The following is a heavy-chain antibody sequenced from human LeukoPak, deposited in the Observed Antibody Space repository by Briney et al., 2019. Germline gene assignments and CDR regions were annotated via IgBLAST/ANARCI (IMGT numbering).Heavy chain of an antibody. Sequence: SETLSLTCAVSGYSISSGYYWGWIRQPPGKGLEWIGSIYHSGSTYYNPSLKSRVTISVDTSKNQFSLKLSSVTAADTAVYYCARERNYDFWSGSQGPMDVWDKGTTVTVSS. V-gene: IGHV4-38-2*02. D-gene: IGHD3-3*01. J-gene: IGHJ6*04. CDR3: ARERNYDFWSGSQGPMDV. CDR1: GYSISSGYY. CDR2: IYHSGST.